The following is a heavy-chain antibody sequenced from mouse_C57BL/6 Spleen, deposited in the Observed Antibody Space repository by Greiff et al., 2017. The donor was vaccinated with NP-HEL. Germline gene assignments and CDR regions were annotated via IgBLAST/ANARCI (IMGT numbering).Heavy chain of an antibody. D-gene: IGHD2-1*01. CDR1: GYTFTSYW. Sequence: VQLQQSGAELVKPGASVKLSCKASGYTFTSYWMQRVKQRPGQGLEWIGEIEPSDSYTSYIQKFMGEATVTVDTSSSTAYMRLSSLASEDSAVYYCARTGAYGNRDYWGQGTTLTVSS. CDR2: IEPSDSYT. CDR3: ARTGAYGNRDY. J-gene: IGHJ2*01. V-gene: IGHV1-50*01.